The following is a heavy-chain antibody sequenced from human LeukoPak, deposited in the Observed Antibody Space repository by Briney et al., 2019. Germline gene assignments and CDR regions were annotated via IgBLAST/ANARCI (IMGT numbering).Heavy chain of an antibody. Sequence: GASVNVSCKASGFTFSNSAIQWVRQARGQRLEWIGWIGVAGGNTNYAQTLQGRITITRDMSTSTAYMELTSLRSDDTAVYYCAAEIYGGNTDCCTFDFWGPGTPVTVSS. CDR3: AAEIYGGNTDCCTFDF. CDR1: GFTFSNSA. V-gene: IGHV1-58*02. J-gene: IGHJ3*01. D-gene: IGHD4-23*01. CDR2: IGVAGGNT.